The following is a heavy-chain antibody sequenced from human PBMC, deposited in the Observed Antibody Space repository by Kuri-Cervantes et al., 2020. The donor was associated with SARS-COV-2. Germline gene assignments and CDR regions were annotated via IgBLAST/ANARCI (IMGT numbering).Heavy chain of an antibody. CDR1: GYTFTGYY. CDR2: INPNSGGT. V-gene: IGHV1-2*02. CDR3: ARKVGGDYYFDY. Sequence: ASVKVSCKASGYTFTGYYMHWVRQAPGQGLEWMGWINPNSGGTNYAQKLQGRVTMTRDTSISTAYMELSRLRSDDTAVYYCARKVGGDYYFDYWGQGTLVTVSS. J-gene: IGHJ4*02. D-gene: IGHD2-21*02.